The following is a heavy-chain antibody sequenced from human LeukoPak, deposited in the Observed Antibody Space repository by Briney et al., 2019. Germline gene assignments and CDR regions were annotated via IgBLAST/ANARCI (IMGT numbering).Heavy chain of an antibody. V-gene: IGHV3-48*04. Sequence: GGSLRLSCAASGFTFSSYSIGWVRQAPGKGLEWLSCISDSNSTIYFVDSVKGRFTISRDNAKNSAYLHMNSLRAEDTAVYYCARVWSSGYTKDYWGQGTLVTVSS. CDR3: ARVWSSGYTKDY. CDR2: ISDSNSTI. D-gene: IGHD3-22*01. CDR1: GFTFSSYS. J-gene: IGHJ4*02.